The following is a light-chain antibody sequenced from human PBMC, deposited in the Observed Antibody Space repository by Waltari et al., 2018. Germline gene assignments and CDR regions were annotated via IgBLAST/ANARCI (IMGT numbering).Light chain of an antibody. CDR1: SLRSYY. Sequence: SSEPPPDPAVSVAMGQTVRITCQGDSLRSYYASWYQQRPGQAPLLVMYDKNNRPSGVPDRFSGSSSHNTASLTITGAQAEDEASYYCHSRDASGVGGSFGGGTKLTVL. CDR2: DKN. CDR3: HSRDASGVGGS. J-gene: IGLJ2*01. V-gene: IGLV3-19*01.